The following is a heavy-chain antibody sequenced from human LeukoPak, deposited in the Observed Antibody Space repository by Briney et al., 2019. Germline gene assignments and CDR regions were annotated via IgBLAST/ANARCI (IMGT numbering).Heavy chain of an antibody. D-gene: IGHD3-10*01. J-gene: IGHJ4*02. V-gene: IGHV4-59*01. CDR1: GGSITSYY. CDR2: ICDSGST. CDR3: ARAVPNYYGTGSPFPFFDY. Sequence: SGTLSLTCSVSGGSITSYYWSWVRQPPGKGLEWIGYICDSGSTNYNPSLKSRVTISVDTSKNEFSLKLRSVTAAGTAVYYCARAVPNYYGTGSPFPFFDYWGPGTLVTVS.